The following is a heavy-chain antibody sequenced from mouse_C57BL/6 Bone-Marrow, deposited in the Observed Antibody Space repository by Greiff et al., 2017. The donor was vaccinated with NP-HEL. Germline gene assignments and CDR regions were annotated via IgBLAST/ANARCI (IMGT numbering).Heavy chain of an antibody. CDR2: IYPGDGDT. CDR3: AREGYGLFDY. CDR1: GYAFSSSW. D-gene: IGHD2-2*01. V-gene: IGHV1-82*01. J-gene: IGHJ2*01. Sequence: QVQLQQSGPELVKPGASVTISCKASGYAFSSSWMNWVKQRPGTGLEWIGRIYPGDGDTNYNGKFKGKATLTADKSSSTASMQLSSLTSEDSAVYFCAREGYGLFDYWGQGTTLTGSS.